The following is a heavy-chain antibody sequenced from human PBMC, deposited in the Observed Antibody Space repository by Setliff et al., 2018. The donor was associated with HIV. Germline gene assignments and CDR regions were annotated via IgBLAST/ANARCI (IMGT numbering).Heavy chain of an antibody. CDR1: GYTFTGYS. D-gene: IGHD3-3*01. V-gene: IGHV1-2*02. J-gene: IGHJ4*02. CDR3: ARGGPLRFLEWLLSFFDY. CDR2: INPDSGGI. Sequence: ASVKVSCKASGYTFTGYSMHWVRQAPGQGLEWMGWINPDSGGINFAQKFQGRVTMTRVTSISTAYMELSGLRSDDTAVYYCARGGPLRFLEWLLSFFDYRGQGTLVTVSS.